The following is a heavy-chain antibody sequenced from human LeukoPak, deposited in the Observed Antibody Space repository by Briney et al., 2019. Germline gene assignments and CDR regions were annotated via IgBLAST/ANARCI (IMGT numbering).Heavy chain of an antibody. D-gene: IGHD6-19*01. CDR3: TTDLSQWLGSFDY. J-gene: IGHJ4*02. CDR1: GFTFSNAW. V-gene: IGHV3-15*01. Sequence: GGSLRLSCAASGFTFSNAWMSWVRQAPGKGLEWVSRIKSKTDGGTTDYAAPVKGRFTISRDDSKNTLYLQMNSLKTEDTAVYYCTTDLSQWLGSFDYWGQGTLVTVSS. CDR2: IKSKTDGGTT.